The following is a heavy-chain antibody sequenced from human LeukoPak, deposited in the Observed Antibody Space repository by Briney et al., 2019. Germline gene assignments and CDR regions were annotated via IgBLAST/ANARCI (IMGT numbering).Heavy chain of an antibody. CDR2: INHSGST. CDR1: GGSFSGYY. CDR3: ARGKRGYSSSWYDY. J-gene: IGHJ4*02. Sequence: SETLSLTCAAYGGSFSGYYWSWIRQPPGKGLEWIGEINHSGSTNYNPSLKSRVTISVDTSKNQFSLKLSSVTAADTAVYYCARGKRGYSSSWYDYWGQGTLVTVSS. V-gene: IGHV4-34*01. D-gene: IGHD6-13*01.